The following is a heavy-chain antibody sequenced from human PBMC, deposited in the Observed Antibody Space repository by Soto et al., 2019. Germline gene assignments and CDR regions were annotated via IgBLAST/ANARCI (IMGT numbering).Heavy chain of an antibody. CDR2: IYSDGSGT. CDR3: ATLNSFGSDY. J-gene: IGHJ4*02. Sequence: EVQLVESGGGLVQPGGSLRLSCAASGFTFSNFWMHWVRQAPGKGLVWVSRIYSDGSGTTYADSVKGRFTISRDNAKSTLYLQMNSLRAEDTAVYYCATLNSFGSDYWGQGTLVTVSS. CDR1: GFTFSNFW. V-gene: IGHV3-74*01. D-gene: IGHD5-18*01.